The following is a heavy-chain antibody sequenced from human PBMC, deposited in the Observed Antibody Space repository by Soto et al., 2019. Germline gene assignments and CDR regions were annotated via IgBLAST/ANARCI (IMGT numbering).Heavy chain of an antibody. D-gene: IGHD6-13*01. Sequence: QVQLQESGPGLVKPSETLSLTCTVSGGSISSYYWSWIRQPPGKGLEWIGYIYYSGGTNYNPSLNTPVTLSLAAPKNPVPPNLGSGTAAGTAVYYCARGGNNWFDPWGQGTLVTVSS. CDR3: ARGGNNWFDP. CDR1: GGSISSYY. CDR2: IYYSGGT. J-gene: IGHJ5*02. V-gene: IGHV4-59*12.